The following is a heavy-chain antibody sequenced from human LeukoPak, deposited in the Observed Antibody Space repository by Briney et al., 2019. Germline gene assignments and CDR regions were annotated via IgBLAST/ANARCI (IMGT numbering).Heavy chain of an antibody. CDR3: ARGECSSSAYYYYYYMDV. CDR2: IIPIFGTA. V-gene: IGHV1-69*05. CDR1: GGTFSSYA. Sequence: ASVKVSCKASGGTFSSYAISWVRQAPGQGLEWMGGIIPIFGTANYAQKFQGRVTITTDESTSTAYMELSSLRSEDTAVYYCARGECSSSAYYYYYYMDVWGKGTTVTVPS. J-gene: IGHJ6*03. D-gene: IGHD6-6*01.